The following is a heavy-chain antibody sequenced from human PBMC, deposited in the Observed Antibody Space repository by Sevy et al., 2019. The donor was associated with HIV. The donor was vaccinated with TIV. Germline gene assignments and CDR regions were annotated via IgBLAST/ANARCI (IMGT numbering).Heavy chain of an antibody. Sequence: GGSLRLSCAASNLTYEDYAMHWVRRAPGKGLEWVSGISWNGADIGFAASVKGRFTISRDNAKSSVYLQINSLTPEDTGVYYCAKGQQLITQSGSYFYYGMNVWGQGTAVTVSS. CDR1: NLTYEDYA. V-gene: IGHV3-9*01. CDR3: AKGQQLITQSGSYFYYGMNV. D-gene: IGHD6-13*01. J-gene: IGHJ6*02. CDR2: ISWNGADI.